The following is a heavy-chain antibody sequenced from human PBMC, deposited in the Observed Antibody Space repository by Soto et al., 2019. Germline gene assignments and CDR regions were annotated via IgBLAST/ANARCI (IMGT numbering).Heavy chain of an antibody. J-gene: IGHJ4*02. CDR2: ISAYNGNT. D-gene: IGHD3-22*01. CDR3: ARTEDYYDSSGVSLGFDY. CDR1: GYTFTSYG. V-gene: IGHV1-18*01. Sequence: ASVKVSCKASGYTFTSYGISWVLQAPGQGLEWMGWISAYNGNTNYAQKLQGRVTMTTDTSTSTAYMELRSLRSDDTAVYYCARTEDYYDSSGVSLGFDYWGQGTLVTVSS.